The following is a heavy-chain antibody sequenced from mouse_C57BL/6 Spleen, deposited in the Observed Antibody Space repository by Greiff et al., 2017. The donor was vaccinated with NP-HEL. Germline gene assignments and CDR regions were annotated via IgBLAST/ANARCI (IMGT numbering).Heavy chain of an antibody. Sequence: QVQLQQSGAELVRPGTSVKVSCKASGYAFTNYLIEWVKQRPGQGLEWIGVINPGSGGTNYNEKFKGKATLTADKSSSTAYMQLSSLTSEDSAVYFCARSSTVVATDWGQGTTLTVSS. V-gene: IGHV1-54*01. CDR2: INPGSGGT. D-gene: IGHD1-1*01. CDR1: GYAFTNYL. CDR3: ARSSTVVATD. J-gene: IGHJ2*01.